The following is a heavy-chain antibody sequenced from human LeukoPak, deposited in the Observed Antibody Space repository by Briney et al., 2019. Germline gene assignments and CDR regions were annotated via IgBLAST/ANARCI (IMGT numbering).Heavy chain of an antibody. Sequence: GGSLRLSCAASGFTFSDYYMSSIRQAPGKGLEWDSYISSSGSTIYYADSVKGRFTISRDNAKNTLYLQTNSLRAEDTAVYYCARDCTSTVCHDYWGQGTLVTVSS. D-gene: IGHD2-2*01. CDR3: ARDCTSTVCHDY. J-gene: IGHJ4*02. V-gene: IGHV3-11*01. CDR2: ISSSGSTI. CDR1: GFTFSDYY.